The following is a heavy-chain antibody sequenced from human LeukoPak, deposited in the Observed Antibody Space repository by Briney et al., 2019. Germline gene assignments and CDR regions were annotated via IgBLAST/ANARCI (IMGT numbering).Heavy chain of an antibody. Sequence: SETLSLTCAVYGGSFNDYYWNWIRQPPGKGLEWIGEISLRGSTTYNPSLKSRVTISLDESKNQFSLKLSSVTAADTAVYYSARGPNGEQDYYYYYMDVWGKGTTVTVSS. CDR1: GGSFNDYY. CDR3: ARGPNGEQDYYYYYMDV. D-gene: IGHD1-26*01. J-gene: IGHJ6*03. V-gene: IGHV4-34*01. CDR2: ISLRGST.